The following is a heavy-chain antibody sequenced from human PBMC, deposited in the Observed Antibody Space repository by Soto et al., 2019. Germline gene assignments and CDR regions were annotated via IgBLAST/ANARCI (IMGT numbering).Heavy chain of an antibody. CDR1: GFTFSSFE. J-gene: IGHJ4*02. Sequence: GGSLRLSCVGSGFTFSSFEMNWVRQTPGKGLEWLSYIGRSGETIYYADSVKGRFTISGDNAKSSLFLQMNGLRDEDTGIYYCARDSRGGAARRPTFYYWGRGTLVTVSS. D-gene: IGHD6-6*01. CDR2: IGRSGETI. V-gene: IGHV3-48*03. CDR3: ARDSRGGAARRPTFYY.